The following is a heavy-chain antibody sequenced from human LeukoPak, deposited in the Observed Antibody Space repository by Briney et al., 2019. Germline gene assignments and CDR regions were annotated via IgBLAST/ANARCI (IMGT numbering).Heavy chain of an antibody. CDR3: AREPMVTTYGLDV. CDR1: GGTFSSYA. J-gene: IGHJ6*02. V-gene: IGHV1-69*04. D-gene: IGHD4-17*01. Sequence: ASVKVSCKASGGTFSSYAISWVRQAPGQGLEWMGRIIPILGIANYAQKFQDRVTITADKSTTTAYMELSSLRSEDTAVYYCAREPMVTTYGLDVWGQGTTVTVSS. CDR2: IIPILGIA.